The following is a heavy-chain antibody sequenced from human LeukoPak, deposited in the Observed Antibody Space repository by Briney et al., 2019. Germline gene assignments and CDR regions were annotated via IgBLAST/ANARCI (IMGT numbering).Heavy chain of an antibody. CDR3: ARDNGGSSPFDY. CDR1: GFSFSSYS. CDR2: IVGSGKSA. Sequence: GGSLRLSCAASGFSFSSYSMNWVRQAPGKGLEWVSTIVGSGKSANYADSVKGRFTISRDNAKGSLHLQVNSLRAEDTAVYYCARDNGGSSPFDYWGQGTLVTVSS. V-gene: IGHV3-21*01. D-gene: IGHD4-23*01. J-gene: IGHJ4*02.